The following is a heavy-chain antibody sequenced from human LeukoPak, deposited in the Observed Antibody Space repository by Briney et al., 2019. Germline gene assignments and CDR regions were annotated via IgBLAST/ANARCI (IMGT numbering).Heavy chain of an antibody. CDR2: ISGDGSIS. D-gene: IGHD2-15*01. CDR1: GFTFSNYW. J-gene: IGHJ4*02. V-gene: IGHV3-74*01. CDR3: VRLLDFDY. Sequence: GGSLRLSCAASGFTFSNYWIHWVRQGPGKGLMWVSRISGDGSISHYADSVKGRFTISRDNAKNTVYLQMNSLRADDTAVYYCVRLLDFDYWGRGTLVTVSS.